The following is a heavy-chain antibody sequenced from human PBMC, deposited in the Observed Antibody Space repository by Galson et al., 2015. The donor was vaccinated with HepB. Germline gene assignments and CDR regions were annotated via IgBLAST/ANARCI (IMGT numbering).Heavy chain of an antibody. CDR2: IGYKSGTI. CDR3: AKAQGSGTYSHFYGMDV. Sequence: SLRLSCAASGFTFHDYAMHWVRQVPGKGLEWVSGIGYKSGTIGYADSVKGRFTISRDNGENSLYLQMNSLRAEDTALYYCAKAQGSGTYSHFYGMDVWGQGTTVTVSS. D-gene: IGHD3-10*01. J-gene: IGHJ6*02. V-gene: IGHV3-9*01. CDR1: GFTFHDYA.